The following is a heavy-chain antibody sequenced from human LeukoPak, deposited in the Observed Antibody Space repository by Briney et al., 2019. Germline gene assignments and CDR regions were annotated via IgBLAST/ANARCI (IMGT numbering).Heavy chain of an antibody. CDR2: ISWNSGSI. J-gene: IGHJ4*02. CDR1: GFTFDDYA. V-gene: IGHV3-9*01. CDR3: AKDLMTTVTSLFDY. Sequence: GGSLRLSCAASGFTFDDYAMHWVRQAPGKGLEWVSGISWNSGSIGYADSVKGRFTISRDNAKNSLYLQMNSLRAEDTALYYCAKDLMTTVTSLFDYWGQGTLVTVSS. D-gene: IGHD4-17*01.